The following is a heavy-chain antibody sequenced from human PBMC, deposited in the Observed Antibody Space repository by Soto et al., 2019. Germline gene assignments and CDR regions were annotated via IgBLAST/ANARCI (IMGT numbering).Heavy chain of an antibody. J-gene: IGHJ4*02. Sequence: GSLRLSCAASGFTFSSYAMHWVRQAPGKGLEWVAVISYDGSNKYYADSVKGRFTISRDNSKNTLYLQMNSLRAEDTAVYYCARDMDDSSGYQPHYWGQGTLVTVSS. V-gene: IGHV3-30-3*01. D-gene: IGHD3-22*01. CDR3: ARDMDDSSGYQPHY. CDR1: GFTFSSYA. CDR2: ISYDGSNK.